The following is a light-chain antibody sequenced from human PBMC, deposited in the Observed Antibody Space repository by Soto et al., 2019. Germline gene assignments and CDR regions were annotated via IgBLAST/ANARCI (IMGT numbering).Light chain of an antibody. J-gene: IGLJ1*01. Sequence: QSALTQPPSASGSPGQSVTISCTGTSSDVGGYNYVSWYQQHPGEAPKLMIYEVSKRPSGVPDRFSGSKSGNTASLTFSWLQAEDEADYYCSSYAGSNNFVFGTGTKVTVL. CDR2: EVS. V-gene: IGLV2-8*01. CDR1: SSDVGGYNY. CDR3: SSYAGSNNFV.